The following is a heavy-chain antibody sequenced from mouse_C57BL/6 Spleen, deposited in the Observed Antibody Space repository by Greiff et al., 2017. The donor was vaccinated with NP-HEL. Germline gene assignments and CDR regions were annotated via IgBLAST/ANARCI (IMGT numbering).Heavy chain of an antibody. CDR1: GYTFTSYW. J-gene: IGHJ2*01. CDR3: ARGDYDGRPDY. CDR2: IDPSDSYP. V-gene: IGHV1-69*01. D-gene: IGHD2-4*01. Sequence: QVQLQQPGAELVMPGASVKLSCKASGYTFTSYWMHWVKQRPGQGLEWIGEIDPSDSYPNYNQKFKGKSTLTVDKSSSTAYMQLSSLTSEDSAVYYCARGDYDGRPDYWGQGTTLTVSS.